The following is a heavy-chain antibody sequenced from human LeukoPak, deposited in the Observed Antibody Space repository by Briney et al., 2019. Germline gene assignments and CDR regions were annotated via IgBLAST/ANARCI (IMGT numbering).Heavy chain of an antibody. CDR3: ARVSTAASLAIDY. D-gene: IGHD6-13*01. CDR1: GFTFSDYN. V-gene: IGHV3-21*06. CDR2: ISSSSTYI. J-gene: IGHJ4*02. Sequence: GGSLRLSCAASGFTFSDYNMNWVRQATGKGLEWVSVISSSSTYIYYADSVKGRFTISRDNAKNPLYLQMNSLRAEDTAVYYCARVSTAASLAIDYWGQGTLVTVST.